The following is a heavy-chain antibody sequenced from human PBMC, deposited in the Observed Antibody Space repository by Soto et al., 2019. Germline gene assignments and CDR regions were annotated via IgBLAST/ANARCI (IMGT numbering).Heavy chain of an antibody. D-gene: IGHD4-17*01. CDR2: ISWNSGSI. V-gene: IGHV3-9*01. CDR3: AKDIHTVTSPNFDC. CDR1: GFTFDDYA. J-gene: IGHJ4*02. Sequence: VQLVESGGGLVQPGRSLRLSCAASGFTFDDYAMHWVRQAPGKGLEWVSGISWNSGSIGYADSVKGRFTISRDNAKNSLYLQMNSLRAEDTALYYCAKDIHTVTSPNFDCWGQGTLVTVSS.